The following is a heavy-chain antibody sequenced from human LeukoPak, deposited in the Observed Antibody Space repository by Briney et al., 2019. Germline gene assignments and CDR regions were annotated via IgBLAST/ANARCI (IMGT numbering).Heavy chain of an antibody. CDR2: ISSSSSYI. CDR3: ARDYSSSWSGYDY. CDR1: GFTFSSYS. Sequence: AGGSLRLSCAASGFTFSSYSVNWVRQAPGKGPEWVSSISSSSSYIYYADSVKGRFTISRDNSKNTLYLQMNSLRAEDTAVYYCARDYSSSWSGYDYWGQGTLVTVSS. D-gene: IGHD6-13*01. V-gene: IGHV3-21*04. J-gene: IGHJ4*02.